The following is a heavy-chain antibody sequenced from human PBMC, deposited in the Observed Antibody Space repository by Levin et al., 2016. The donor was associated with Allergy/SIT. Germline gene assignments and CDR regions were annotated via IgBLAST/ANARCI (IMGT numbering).Heavy chain of an antibody. CDR3: ARHRRVPGYSYGPFDY. Sequence: KVSCKGSGYSFTSYWIGWVRQMPGKGLEWMGIIYPGDSDTRYSPSFQGQVTISADKSISTAYLQWSSLKASDTAMYYCARHRRVPGYSYGPFDYWGQGTLVTVSS. J-gene: IGHJ4*02. V-gene: IGHV5-51*01. CDR2: IYPGDSDT. D-gene: IGHD5-18*01. CDR1: GYSFTSYW.